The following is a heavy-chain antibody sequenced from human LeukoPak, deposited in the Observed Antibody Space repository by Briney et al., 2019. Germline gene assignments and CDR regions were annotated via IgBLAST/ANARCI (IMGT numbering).Heavy chain of an antibody. V-gene: IGHV4-34*01. Sequence: SETLSLTCAVYGGSFSGYYWSWIRQPPGKGLEWIGEINHSGSTNYNPSLKSRVTISVDTSKNQFSLKLSSVTAADTAVYYCARANRGGHDYWGQGTLVTVSS. J-gene: IGHJ4*02. CDR2: INHSGST. D-gene: IGHD3-10*01. CDR1: GGSFSGYY. CDR3: ARANRGGHDY.